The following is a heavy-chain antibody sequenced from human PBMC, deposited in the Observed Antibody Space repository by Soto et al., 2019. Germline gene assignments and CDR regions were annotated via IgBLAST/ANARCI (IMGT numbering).Heavy chain of an antibody. D-gene: IGHD3-3*01. CDR3: ARVLDFWSGYYRSVWFDP. Sequence: SETLSLTCAVSGGSISSGGYSWSWIRQPPGKGLEWIGYIYHSGSTYYNPSLKSRVTISVDRTKNQFSLKLSSVTAADTAVFYFARVLDFWSGYYRSVWFDPWGQGTLVTVSS. V-gene: IGHV4-30-2*01. CDR2: IYHSGST. J-gene: IGHJ5*02. CDR1: GGSISSGGYS.